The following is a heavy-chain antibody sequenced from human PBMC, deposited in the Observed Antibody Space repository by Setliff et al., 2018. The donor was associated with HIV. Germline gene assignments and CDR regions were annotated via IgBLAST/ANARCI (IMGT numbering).Heavy chain of an antibody. CDR2: IYYNGIT. V-gene: IGHV4-39*01. Sequence: PSETLSLTCAVSGGSIGTTTYYWGWIRQPPGKGLEWIGSIYYNGITYYNPSLKGRFTISVDTSKNQFSLKVTSVTAADTAVYYCARLDCSSSSGFVDYWGQGTLVTVSS. D-gene: IGHD2-2*01. CDR3: ARLDCSSSSGFVDY. CDR1: GGSIGTTTYY. J-gene: IGHJ4*02.